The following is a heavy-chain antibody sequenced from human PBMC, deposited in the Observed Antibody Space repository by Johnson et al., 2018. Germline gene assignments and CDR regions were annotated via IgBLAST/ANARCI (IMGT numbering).Heavy chain of an antibody. D-gene: IGHD4-17*01. CDR2: ISSSSSYI. CDR1: GFTFSSYS. V-gene: IGHV3-21*01. CDR3: ARSQSAYYGDYVGAEYFQH. J-gene: IGHJ1*01. Sequence: VQLQESGGGLVTPGGSLRLSCAASGFTFSSYSMNWVRQAPGKGLEWVSSISSSSSYIYNAASMKGRFTISIDNAKNSLHLQMNSLRAEDTAVYYCARSQSAYYGDYVGAEYFQHWGQGTLVTVSS.